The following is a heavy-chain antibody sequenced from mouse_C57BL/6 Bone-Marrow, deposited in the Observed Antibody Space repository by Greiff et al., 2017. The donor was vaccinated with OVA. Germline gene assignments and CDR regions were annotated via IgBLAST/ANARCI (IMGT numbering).Heavy chain of an antibody. V-gene: IGHV5-16*01. D-gene: IGHD1-1*01. CDR1: GFTFSDYY. J-gene: IGHJ1*03. CDR2: INYDGSST. Sequence: EVMLVESEGGLVQPGSSMKLSCTASGFTFSDYYMAWVRQVPEKGLEWVANINYDGSSTYYLDSLKSRFIISRDNAKNILYLQMSSLKSDDTATYYCAREGNYYGSSYCWYFDVWGTGTTVTVSS. CDR3: AREGNYYGSSYCWYFDV.